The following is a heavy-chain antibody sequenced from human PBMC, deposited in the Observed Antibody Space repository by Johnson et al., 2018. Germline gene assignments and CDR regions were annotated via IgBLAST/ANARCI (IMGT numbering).Heavy chain of an antibody. CDR3: AKDLQQWLSYDAFDI. CDR2: IWYDGSNK. J-gene: IGHJ3*02. CDR1: GFTFSNYG. D-gene: IGHD6-19*01. Sequence: VQLVESGGGVVQXGRSLRLXCAASGFTFSNYGMHWVRQAPGNGLEWVAVIWYDGSNKYHADSVKGRFTSSRDNSKNTLYLQMTSRRAEDTAVYYCAKDLQQWLSYDAFDIWGQGTMVTVSS. V-gene: IGHV3-33*06.